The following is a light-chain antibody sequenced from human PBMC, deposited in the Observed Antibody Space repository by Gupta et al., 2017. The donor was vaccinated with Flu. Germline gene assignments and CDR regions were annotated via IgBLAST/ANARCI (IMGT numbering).Light chain of an antibody. CDR1: QDISNY. CDR3: QQYDNLPRT. CDR2: DAS. Sequence: DIQMTQSPSSLSASVGDRVTITCQASQDISNYLNWYQQKPGKAPKLLIYDASNLETGVPSRFSGSGSGTXFTFTIXSLQPEDIATYYCQQYDNLPRTFGXATKLQIK. J-gene: IGKJ2*01. V-gene: IGKV1-33*01.